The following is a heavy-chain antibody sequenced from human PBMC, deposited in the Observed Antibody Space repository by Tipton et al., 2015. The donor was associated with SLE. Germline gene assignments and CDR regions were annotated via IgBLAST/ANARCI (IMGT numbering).Heavy chain of an antibody. V-gene: IGHV4-39*07. Sequence: TLSLTCTVSGGSISSSSYYWGWILQPPGQGLEGIGSIYYSGSTYYNPSLKSRVTISVDTSKNQFSLKLSSVTAADAAVYYCARDRVYSSGIDPWGQGTLVIVSS. J-gene: IGHJ5*02. CDR2: IYYSGST. CDR1: GGSISSSSYY. CDR3: ARDRVYSSGIDP. D-gene: IGHD6-25*01.